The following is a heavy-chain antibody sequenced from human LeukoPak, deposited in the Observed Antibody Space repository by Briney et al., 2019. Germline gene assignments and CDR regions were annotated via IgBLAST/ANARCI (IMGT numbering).Heavy chain of an antibody. D-gene: IGHD6-19*01. J-gene: IGHJ4*02. V-gene: IGHV1-2*02. Sequence: GASVKVSCKASGYTFTGYYMHWVRQAPGQGLEWMGWINPNSGGANYAQKFQGRVTMTRDTSISTAYMKLSRLRSDDTAVYYCAFSQWLKRPFDYWGQGTLVTVSS. CDR1: GYTFTGYY. CDR3: AFSQWLKRPFDY. CDR2: INPNSGGA.